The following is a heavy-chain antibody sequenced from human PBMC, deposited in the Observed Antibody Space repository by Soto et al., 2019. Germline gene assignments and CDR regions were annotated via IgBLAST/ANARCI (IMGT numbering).Heavy chain of an antibody. CDR1: GGSISSYY. CDR3: AREMVRGNYFDY. Sequence: SETLSLTCTVSGGSISSYYWSWIRQPPGKGLEWIGYIYYSGSTNYNPSLKSRVTISVDTSKNQFSLKLSSVTAADTAVYYCAREMVRGNYFDYWGQGPLVTVSS. V-gene: IGHV4-59*12. J-gene: IGHJ4*02. CDR2: IYYSGST. D-gene: IGHD3-10*01.